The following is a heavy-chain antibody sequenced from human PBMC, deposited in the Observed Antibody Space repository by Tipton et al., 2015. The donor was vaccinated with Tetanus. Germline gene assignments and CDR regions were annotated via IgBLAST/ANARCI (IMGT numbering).Heavy chain of an antibody. Sequence: LSLTCTLSGGSISSYYWSWVRQPPGKGLEWVSVISGSGGSTYYADSVKGRFTISRDNSKNTLYLQMNSLRAEDTAVYYCAKDHGPEITSVAATRYYYYGMDVWGQGTTVTVSS. D-gene: IGHD2-15*01. CDR1: GGSISSYY. J-gene: IGHJ6*02. V-gene: IGHV3-23*01. CDR3: AKDHGPEITSVAATRYYYYGMDV. CDR2: ISGSGGST.